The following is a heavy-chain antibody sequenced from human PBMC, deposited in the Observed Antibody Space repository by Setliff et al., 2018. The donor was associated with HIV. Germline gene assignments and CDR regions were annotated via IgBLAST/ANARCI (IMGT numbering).Heavy chain of an antibody. J-gene: IGHJ4*02. V-gene: IGHV4-34*01. CDR3: ARTRGYTYGYIDS. Sequence: SETLSLTCVVYGGSFSDYYWTWIRQSPGKGLEWIAEINQERTTFYNPSLKSRVTMSLDTSRNEVSLRLSSVTAADTATYFCARTRGYTYGYIDSWAQGTLVTVSS. CDR1: GGSFSDYY. CDR2: INQERTT. D-gene: IGHD5-18*01.